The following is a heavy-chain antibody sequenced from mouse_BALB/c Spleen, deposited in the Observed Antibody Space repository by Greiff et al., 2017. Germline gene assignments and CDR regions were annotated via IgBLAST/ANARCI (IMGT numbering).Heavy chain of an antibody. CDR2: ISYSGST. V-gene: IGHV3-2*02. CDR3: ARGGKDMDY. Sequence: DVKLQESGPGLVKPSQSLSLTCTVTGYSITSDYAWNWIRQFPGNKLEWMGYISYSGSTSYNPSLKSRISITRDTSKNQFFLQLNSVTTEDTATYYCARGGKDMDYWGQGTSVTVSS. CDR1: GYSITSDYA. J-gene: IGHJ4*01. D-gene: IGHD1-3*01.